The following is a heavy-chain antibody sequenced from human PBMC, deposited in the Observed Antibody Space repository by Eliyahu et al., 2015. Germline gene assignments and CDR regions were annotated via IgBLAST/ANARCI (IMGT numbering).Heavy chain of an antibody. V-gene: IGHV3-23*04. Sequence: EVQLVESGGGLVQPGGSLRLSCATSGFTFSTNGMSWVRQAPGKGLGWVSRISGSGGTTAYADSVKGRFTISRDNSKNTLYLQMNSLRAEDTALYYCAKVWSGYYEFDYWGQGTLVTVSS. CDR3: AKVWSGYYEFDY. CDR1: GFTFSTNG. J-gene: IGHJ4*02. CDR2: ISGSGGTT. D-gene: IGHD3-3*01.